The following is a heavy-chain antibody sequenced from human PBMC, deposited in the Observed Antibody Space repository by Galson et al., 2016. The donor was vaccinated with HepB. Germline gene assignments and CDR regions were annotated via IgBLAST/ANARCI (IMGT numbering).Heavy chain of an antibody. CDR1: RFIFEDYV. D-gene: IGHD5-18*01. CDR2: INWNSGDM. V-gene: IGHV3-9*01. CDR3: TKGQGRAMVTQFDS. J-gene: IGHJ4*02. Sequence: SLRLSCAASRFIFEDYVMHWVRQRPGKGLEWVAGINWNSGDMKYAASVKGRFTISRDNAKKSLYLQMNTLRPEDTALYYCTKGQGRAMVTQFDSWGQGTLVTVSS.